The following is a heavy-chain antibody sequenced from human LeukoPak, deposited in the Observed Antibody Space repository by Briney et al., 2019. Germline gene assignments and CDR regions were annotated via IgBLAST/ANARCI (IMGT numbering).Heavy chain of an antibody. J-gene: IGHJ4*02. CDR1: GFTFSSYA. CDR3: AKDTRPQWLAPYFDY. V-gene: IGHV3-23*01. CDR2: ISGSTGNT. D-gene: IGHD6-19*01. Sequence: PGGSLRLSCAASGFTFSSYAMSWVRQAPGKGLEWVSAISGSTGNTYYADSVKGRFTISRDNSKNTLYLQMNSLRAEDTAVYYCAKDTRPQWLAPYFDYWGQGTLVTVSS.